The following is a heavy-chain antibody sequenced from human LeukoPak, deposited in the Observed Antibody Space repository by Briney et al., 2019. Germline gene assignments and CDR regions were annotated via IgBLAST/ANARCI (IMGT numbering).Heavy chain of an antibody. V-gene: IGHV3-72*01. CDR2: CRDKADRSIT. CDR3: ARDRRGSYDY. CDR1: GFVLSDHS. J-gene: IGHJ4*02. D-gene: IGHD1-26*01. Sequence: PGGSLRLSCVASGFVLSDHSMDWVRQAPGKGLEWVGRCRDKADRSITTYAASLKGRFTISRDDSQTSLYLQMSSLKIEDPAVYYCARDRRGSYDYWGQGTLVTVSS.